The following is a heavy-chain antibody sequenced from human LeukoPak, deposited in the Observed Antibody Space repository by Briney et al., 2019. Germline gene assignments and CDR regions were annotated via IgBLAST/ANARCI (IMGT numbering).Heavy chain of an antibody. Sequence: ASVKVSCKASGYTFTGSYMHWVRQAPGQGLEWMGWINPNSGGTNYAQKFQGRVTMTRDTSISTAYMELSRLRSDDTAVYYCARVGGWARRWFDPWGQGTLVTVSS. V-gene: IGHV1-2*02. CDR1: GYTFTGSY. D-gene: IGHD6-19*01. J-gene: IGHJ5*02. CDR3: ARVGGWARRWFDP. CDR2: INPNSGGT.